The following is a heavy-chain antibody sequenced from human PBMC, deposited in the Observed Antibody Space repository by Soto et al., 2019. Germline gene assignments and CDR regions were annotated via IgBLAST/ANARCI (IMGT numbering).Heavy chain of an antibody. J-gene: IGHJ4*02. Sequence: ETLSPTCAVYGGSFSGSYWSWIRQPPGKGLEWIGEINHSESTNYNPSLKSRVTISVDTSKNQFSLKLSYVTAADTAVYYCARNHYDYVWGSYRPLGFDYWGQGTLVTVSS. CDR3: ARNHYDYVWGSYRPLGFDY. CDR2: INHSEST. V-gene: IGHV4-34*01. D-gene: IGHD3-16*02. CDR1: GGSFSGSY.